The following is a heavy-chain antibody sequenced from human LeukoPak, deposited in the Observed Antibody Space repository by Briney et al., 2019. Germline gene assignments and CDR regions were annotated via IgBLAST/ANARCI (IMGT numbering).Heavy chain of an antibody. CDR1: GGTFSSYA. CDR2: IIPIFGTA. Sequence: ASVRVSCKASGGTFSSYAISWVRQAPGQGLEWMGGIIPIFGTANYAQKFQGRVTITADESTSTAYMELSSLRSEDTAVYYCARTYCSSTSCLYYFDYWGQGTLVTVSS. D-gene: IGHD2-2*01. CDR3: ARTYCSSTSCLYYFDY. J-gene: IGHJ4*02. V-gene: IGHV1-69*13.